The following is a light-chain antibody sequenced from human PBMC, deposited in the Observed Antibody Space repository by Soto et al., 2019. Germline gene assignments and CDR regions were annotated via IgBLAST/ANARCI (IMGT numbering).Light chain of an antibody. Sequence: VMTQAPATLSVSPGERATLSCRASQTINNNVAWYQLKDGQVPRLVIYGASTRATDIPARFSGSGSGTDFTLTISSLEPEDFAVYYCQQRSNWPTFGQGTRLEI. CDR2: GAS. J-gene: IGKJ5*01. CDR1: QTINNN. V-gene: IGKV3-11*01. CDR3: QQRSNWPT.